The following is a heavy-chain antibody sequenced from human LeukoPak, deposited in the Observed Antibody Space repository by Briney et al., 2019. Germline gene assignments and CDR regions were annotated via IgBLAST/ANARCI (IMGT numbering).Heavy chain of an antibody. V-gene: IGHV2-5*02. CDR2: IYWDDDK. D-gene: IGHD3-3*01. CDR3: AHFKLTIFDS. CDR1: GFSLSSTGAG. Sequence: SGPTLVNPTETLTLTCTFSGFSLSSTGAGVGWIRQPPGKALEWLALIYWDDDKRYSPSLKSKLSIIKDTSKNQVVLTMTNADPVDTATYYCAHFKLTIFDSWGQGNLVTVSS. J-gene: IGHJ4*02.